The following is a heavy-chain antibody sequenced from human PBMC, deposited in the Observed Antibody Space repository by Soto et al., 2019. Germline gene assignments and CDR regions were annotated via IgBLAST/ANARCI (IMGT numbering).Heavy chain of an antibody. Sequence: QVQLVESGGGVVQPGRSLRLSCAASGFTFSSYAMHWVRQAPGKGLEWVAVISYDGSNKYYADSVKGRFTISRDNSKNTLYLQMNSRRAEDTAVYYCARDLLTGDIWGQGTMVTVSS. J-gene: IGHJ3*02. CDR2: ISYDGSNK. CDR1: GFTFSSYA. V-gene: IGHV3-30-3*01. CDR3: ARDLLTGDI.